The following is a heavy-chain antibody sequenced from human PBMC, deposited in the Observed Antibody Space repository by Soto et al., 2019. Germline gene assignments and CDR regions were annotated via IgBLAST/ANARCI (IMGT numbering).Heavy chain of an antibody. D-gene: IGHD2-2*01. Sequence: GGSLRLSCTASGFTFSTYGMHWVRQAPGKGLEWVALISYDGSNKYYADSVKGRFAIARDNSKNTLYLQMNNLRAEDTSVYFCAKAQEGSYYDFDYWGQGTLVTVSS. CDR1: GFTFSTYG. CDR3: AKAQEGSYYDFDY. J-gene: IGHJ4*02. V-gene: IGHV3-30*18. CDR2: ISYDGSNK.